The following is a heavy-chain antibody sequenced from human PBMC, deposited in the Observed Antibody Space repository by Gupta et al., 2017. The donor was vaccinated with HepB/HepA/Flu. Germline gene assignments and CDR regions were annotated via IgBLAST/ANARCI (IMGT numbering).Heavy chain of an antibody. CDR3: ARDGSYDYSGYIQS. D-gene: IGHD3-22*01. J-gene: IGHJ5*02. Sequence: VQLVVSGGCLVQPGGSLRLSCAASGFSVSRNYMSWVRQAPGKGLEWVSVMYSSGETYYDDSVKGRVTISRDNSKNILYLKMNSLRAEDTAIYYCARDGSYDYSGYIQSWGQGTLVTVSS. CDR1: GFSVSRNY. CDR2: MYSSGET. V-gene: IGHV3-66*01.